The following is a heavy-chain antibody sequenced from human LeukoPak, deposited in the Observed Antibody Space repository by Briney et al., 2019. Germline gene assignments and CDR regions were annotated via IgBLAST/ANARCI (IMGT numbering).Heavy chain of an antibody. V-gene: IGHV4-4*07. CDR3: ARLDCSSTSCHRYYYYYYYMDV. CDR1: GGSINNNY. CDR2: IYASGST. Sequence: SETLSLTCTVSGGSINNNYWVWIRQPAGKGLEWIGRIYASGSTIYNPSLKSRVTMSVDTSKNQFSLKLSSVTAADTAVYYCARLDCSSTSCHRYYYYYYYMDVWGKGTTVTVSS. D-gene: IGHD2-2*01. J-gene: IGHJ6*03.